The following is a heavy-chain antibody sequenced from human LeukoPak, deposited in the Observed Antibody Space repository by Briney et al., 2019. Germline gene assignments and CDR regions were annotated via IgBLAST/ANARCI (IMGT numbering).Heavy chain of an antibody. CDR3: ARANYFDY. CDR1: AGSIRNYY. V-gene: IGHV4-59*12. Sequence: SETLSLTRTVSAGSIRNYYWSWFRQPPGKELEWIGTIYYSGSPNYNPSLKSRITIAVDTSKNHFSLKLNSVTAADTAVYYCARANYFDYWGQGTLVTVSS. J-gene: IGHJ4*02. CDR2: IYYSGSP.